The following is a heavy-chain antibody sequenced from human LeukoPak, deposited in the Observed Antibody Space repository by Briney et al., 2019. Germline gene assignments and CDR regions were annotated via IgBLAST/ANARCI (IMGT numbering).Heavy chain of an antibody. J-gene: IGHJ5*02. D-gene: IGHD6-13*01. V-gene: IGHV3-21*01. Sequence: GGSLRLSCAASGFTFSSYSMNWVRQAPGKGLEWVSSISSSSSYIYYADSVKGRFTISRDNAKNSLYLQMDSLRAEDTAVYYCARTHSSSWYGNWFDPWGQGTLVTVSS. CDR1: GFTFSSYS. CDR2: ISSSSSYI. CDR3: ARTHSSSWYGNWFDP.